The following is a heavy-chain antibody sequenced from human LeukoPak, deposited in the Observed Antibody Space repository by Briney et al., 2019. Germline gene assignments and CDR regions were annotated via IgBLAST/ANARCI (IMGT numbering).Heavy chain of an antibody. CDR1: GGTFSSYA. D-gene: IGHD6-6*01. J-gene: IGHJ3*02. V-gene: IGHV1-69*05. CDR2: IIPIFGTA. CDR3: AKPLLEYSSSSGAFDI. Sequence: SVKVSCKASGGTFSSYAISWVRQAPGQGLEWMGGIIPIFGTANYAQKFQGRVTITTDESTSTAYMELSSLRSEDTAVYYCAKPLLEYSSSSGAFDIWGQGTMVTVSS.